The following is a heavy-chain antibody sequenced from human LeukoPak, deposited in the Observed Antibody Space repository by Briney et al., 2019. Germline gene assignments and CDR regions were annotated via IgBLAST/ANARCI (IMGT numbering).Heavy chain of an antibody. CDR3: AKDGDVRYCSGGSCHLGGGYFDY. CDR2: ISWNRGSI. D-gene: IGHD2-15*01. J-gene: IGHJ4*02. V-gene: IGHV3-9*03. CDR1: GFTFDDYA. Sequence: GRSLRLSCAASGFTFDDYAMHWVRQAPGKGLEGVSGISWNRGSIDYADSVKGRFTIARDNAKTSLYLQMNSLRAEDMALYYCAKDGDVRYCSGGSCHLGGGYFDYWGQGTLVTVSS.